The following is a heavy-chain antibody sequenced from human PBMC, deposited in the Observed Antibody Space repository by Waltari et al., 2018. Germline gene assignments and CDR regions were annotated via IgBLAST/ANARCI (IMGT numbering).Heavy chain of an antibody. V-gene: IGHV1-2*02. CDR1: GETSTHYY. Sequence: VQLVQSGAEVKKPGASGSVSCKASGETSTHYYVNWVRQASGQGLEWMGWINPNSGGTKYAQKFQGRVTMTRDTSISTAYMELSGLRSDDTAVYYCARDQGIVSASRLWGQGTLVTVSS. CDR3: ARDQGIVSASRL. CDR2: INPNSGGT. J-gene: IGHJ4*02. D-gene: IGHD1-26*01.